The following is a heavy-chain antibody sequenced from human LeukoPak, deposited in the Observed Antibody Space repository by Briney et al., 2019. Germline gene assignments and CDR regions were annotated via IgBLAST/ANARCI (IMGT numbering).Heavy chain of an antibody. Sequence: ASVKVSCKASGYTFTSYGISWVRQAPGQGLEWMGWISAYNGNTNYAQKLQGRVTMTTDTSTSTAYMELRSLRSDDTAVYYCARDSRAYDFWSGYYTGAFGIWGQGTMVTVSS. D-gene: IGHD3-3*01. CDR2: ISAYNGNT. V-gene: IGHV1-18*01. CDR3: ARDSRAYDFWSGYYTGAFGI. J-gene: IGHJ3*02. CDR1: GYTFTSYG.